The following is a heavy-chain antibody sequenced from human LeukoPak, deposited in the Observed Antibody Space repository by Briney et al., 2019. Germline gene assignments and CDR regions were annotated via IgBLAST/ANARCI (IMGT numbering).Heavy chain of an antibody. Sequence: TGGSLRLSCAASGFPFSNYFMHWVRQAPGKGLVWVSRIHPGGTTTHYADSVKGRFTISRDNAKNTLFLQMNSLTAEDTALYYCATEVDQVSRYFFDSWGQGTLVTVSS. CDR3: ATEVDQVSRYFFDS. CDR2: IHPGGTTT. J-gene: IGHJ4*02. CDR1: GFPFSNYF. V-gene: IGHV3-74*01.